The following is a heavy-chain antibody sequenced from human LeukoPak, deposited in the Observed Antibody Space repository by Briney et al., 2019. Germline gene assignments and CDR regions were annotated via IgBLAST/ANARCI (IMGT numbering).Heavy chain of an antibody. D-gene: IGHD3-9*01. CDR2: IYHSGST. CDR1: GGSISSSNW. CDR3: ARALRYFDWLLLAFHD. V-gene: IGHV4-4*02. J-gene: IGHJ4*02. Sequence: SETLSLTCAVSGGSISSSNWWSWVRQPPGKGLEWIGEIYHSGSTNYNPSLKSRVTISVDKSKNQFSLKLSSVTAADTAVYYCARALRYFDWLLLAFHDWGQGTLVTVSS.